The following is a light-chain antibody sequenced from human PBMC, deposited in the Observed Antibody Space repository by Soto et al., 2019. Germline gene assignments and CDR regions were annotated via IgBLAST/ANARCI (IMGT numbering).Light chain of an antibody. Sequence: EIVITQSPATLSVSPGEGATLSGRASPSVGRKLVWYQQKAGQAPRPLIFDASTRATGIPPRFSGSGSGTEFTLTTSRLEPADFAVYYCQQYDKWFPITVGQGTQLEIK. J-gene: IGKJ5*01. CDR3: QQYDKWFPIT. CDR2: DAS. CDR1: PSVGRK. V-gene: IGKV3-15*01.